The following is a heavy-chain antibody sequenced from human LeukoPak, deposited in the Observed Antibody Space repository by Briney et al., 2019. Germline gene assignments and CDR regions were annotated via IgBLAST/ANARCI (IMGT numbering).Heavy chain of an antibody. CDR3: AKEPEQYYEENYFAH. J-gene: IGHJ4*02. V-gene: IGHV3-30*02. Sequence: GGSLRLSCAASGFNFNVYGMHWVRQAPGKGLEWVAFIRYDGSHIYYADPVKGRFTISRDNSKNTVHLQMDSLRPEDTAVYFCAKEPEQYYEENYFAHWGQGTLVTVSS. D-gene: IGHD1-14*01. CDR2: IRYDGSHI. CDR1: GFNFNVYG.